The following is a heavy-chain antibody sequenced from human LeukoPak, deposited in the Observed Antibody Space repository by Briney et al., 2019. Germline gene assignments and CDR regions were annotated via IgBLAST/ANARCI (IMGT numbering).Heavy chain of an antibody. CDR3: AANSGYYYA. V-gene: IGHV3-64*01. Sequence: GGSLRLSCAASGFAFSAYDMNWVRQAPGKGLEYISGISSNGGSTYYANSVKGRFTISRDNSKNTPYLHMGSLRPEDMAVYYCAANSGYYYAWGQGALVAVSS. D-gene: IGHD3-22*01. CDR1: GFAFSAYD. J-gene: IGHJ5*02. CDR2: ISSNGGST.